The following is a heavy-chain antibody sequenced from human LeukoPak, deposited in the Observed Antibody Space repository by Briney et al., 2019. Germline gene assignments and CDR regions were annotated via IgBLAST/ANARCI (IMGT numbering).Heavy chain of an antibody. CDR3: ARDLFLYYYDSSGYYYDY. D-gene: IGHD3-22*01. CDR1: GYTFTGYY. V-gene: IGHV1-2*02. CDR2: INPNSGGT. J-gene: IGHJ4*02. Sequence: ASVTVSCKASGYTFTGYYMHWVRQAPGQGLEWMGWINPNSGGTNYAQKFQGRVTMTRDTSISTAYMELSRLRSDDTAVYYCARDLFLYYYDSSGYYYDYWGQGTLVTVSS.